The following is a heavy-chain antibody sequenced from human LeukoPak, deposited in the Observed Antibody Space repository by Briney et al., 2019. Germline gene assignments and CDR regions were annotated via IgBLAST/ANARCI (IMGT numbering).Heavy chain of an antibody. V-gene: IGHV3-30*02. Sequence: GGSLRLSCAASGFTFSSYGIHWVRQAPGKGLECAAVIGYDGSNKYYADSVKGRFTISRDNSKNTLDLQMNSLRTEDTAVYFCAKEIYYDSSAFFDYWGQGTLVTVSS. CDR1: GFTFSSYG. CDR2: IGYDGSNK. CDR3: AKEIYYDSSAFFDY. J-gene: IGHJ4*02. D-gene: IGHD3-22*01.